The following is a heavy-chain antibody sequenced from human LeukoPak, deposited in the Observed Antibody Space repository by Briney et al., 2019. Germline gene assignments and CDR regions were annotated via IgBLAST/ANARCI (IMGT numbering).Heavy chain of an antibody. V-gene: IGHV3-23*01. CDR2: ISGSGGST. CDR1: GFTFSSYA. D-gene: IGHD3-10*01. J-gene: IGHJ5*02. Sequence: GGSLRLSCAASGFTFSSYAMSWVRQAPGKGLEWVSAISGSGGSTYYADSVKGRFTISRDNSKNTLYLQMNSLRAEDTAVYYCAKDLSWYYGSGSPVWFDPWGQGTLVTVSS. CDR3: AKDLSWYYGSGSPVWFDP.